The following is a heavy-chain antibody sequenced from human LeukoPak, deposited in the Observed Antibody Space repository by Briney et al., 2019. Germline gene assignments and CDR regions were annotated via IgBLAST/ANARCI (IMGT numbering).Heavy chain of an antibody. D-gene: IGHD1-1*01. V-gene: IGHV4-61*02. CDR2: IYTSGST. J-gene: IGHJ6*02. CDR3: ARVRLETPTPFMDV. Sequence: PSETLSLTCTVSGGSISSGSYYWSWIRQPAGKGLEWIGRIYTSGSTNYNPSLKSRVTISVDKSKNQFSLKLSSVTAADTAVYYCARVRLETPTPFMDVWGQGTTVTVSS. CDR1: GGSISSGSYY.